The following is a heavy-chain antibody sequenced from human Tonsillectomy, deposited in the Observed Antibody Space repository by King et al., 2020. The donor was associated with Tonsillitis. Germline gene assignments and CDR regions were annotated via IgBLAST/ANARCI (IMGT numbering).Heavy chain of an antibody. V-gene: IGHV3-30*18. CDR2: ISSDGSKK. J-gene: IGHJ4*02. D-gene: IGHD6-19*01. Sequence: VQLVESGGGVVQPGRSLRLSCAASGFTFSSYGIHWVRQAPGKGLEWVAVISSDGSKKYYAGSVRGRFTISRDNSKNTLYLQMNSLRADDTAVYYCAKARQWLVHFDYWGQGTLVTVSS. CDR3: AKARQWLVHFDY. CDR1: GFTFSSYG.